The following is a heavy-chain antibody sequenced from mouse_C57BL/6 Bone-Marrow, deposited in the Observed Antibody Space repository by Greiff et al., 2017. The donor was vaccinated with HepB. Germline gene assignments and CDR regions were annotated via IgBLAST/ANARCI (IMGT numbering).Heavy chain of an antibody. CDR1: GFTFSSYA. CDR3: TREGYGSSWKAMDY. CDR2: ISSGGDYI. Sequence: EVKLVESGEGLVKPGGSLKLSCAASGFTFSSYAMSWVRQTPEKRLEWVAYISSGGDYIYYADTVKGRFTISRDNARNTLYLQMSSLKSEDTDMYYCTREGYGSSWKAMDYWGQGTSVTVSS. D-gene: IGHD1-1*01. V-gene: IGHV5-9-1*02. J-gene: IGHJ4*01.